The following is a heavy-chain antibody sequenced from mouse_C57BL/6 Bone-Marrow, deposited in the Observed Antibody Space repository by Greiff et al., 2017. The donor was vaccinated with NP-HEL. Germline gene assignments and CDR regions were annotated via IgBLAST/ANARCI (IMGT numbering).Heavy chain of an antibody. J-gene: IGHJ4*01. V-gene: IGHV1-82*01. CDR1: GYAFSSSW. CDR3: ARRASYGIAMDY. CDR2: IYPGDGDT. D-gene: IGHD1-1*01. Sequence: QVQLQQSGPELVKPGASVKISCKASGYAFSSSWMNWVKQRPGKGLEWIGRIYPGDGDTNYNGKFKGKATLTADKSSSTAYMQRSSLTSEDSAVYFCARRASYGIAMDYWGQGTSVTVSS.